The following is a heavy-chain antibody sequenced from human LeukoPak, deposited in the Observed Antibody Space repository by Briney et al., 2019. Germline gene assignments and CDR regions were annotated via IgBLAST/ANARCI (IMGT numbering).Heavy chain of an antibody. J-gene: IGHJ4*02. CDR1: GFTFSSYW. CDR2: ISSSSSYI. V-gene: IGHV3-21*01. D-gene: IGHD2-15*01. CDR3: ARELDPTVVAATRGFDY. Sequence: KPGGSLRLSCAASGFTFSSYWMSWVRQAPGEGLEWVSSISSSSSYIYYADSVKGRFTISRDNAKNSLYLQMNSLRAEDTAVYYCARELDPTVVAATRGFDYWGQGTLVTVSS.